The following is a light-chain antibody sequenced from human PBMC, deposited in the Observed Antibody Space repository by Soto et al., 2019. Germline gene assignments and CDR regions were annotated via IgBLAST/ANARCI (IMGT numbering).Light chain of an antibody. CDR2: GAS. J-gene: IGKJ1*01. CDR1: QSVSSN. CDR3: QQYNNWPRT. Sequence: EIVMTHSPATLSVSPWEGGTLSCWASQSVSSNLAWYQQKPGQAPRLLIYGASTRATGDPARFSGSGSGTEFTLTISSLQSEDFVVYYCQQYNNWPRTFGQGTKVDIK. V-gene: IGKV3-15*01.